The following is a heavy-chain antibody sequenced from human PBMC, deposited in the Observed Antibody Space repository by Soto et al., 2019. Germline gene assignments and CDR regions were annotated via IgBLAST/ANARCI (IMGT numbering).Heavy chain of an antibody. D-gene: IGHD1-26*01. J-gene: IGHJ4*02. CDR3: AKDLGARGVGATLDD. Sequence: EVQLLESGGGLVQPGGSLRLSCAASGFTFSSYAMSWVRQAPGKGLEWVSGISDSGDSTYNADAVKGRFTISRDNSKNTLYLQMTSLRAEDTAVYYCAKDLGARGVGATLDDWGQGTLVTVSS. CDR2: ISDSGDST. V-gene: IGHV3-23*01. CDR1: GFTFSSYA.